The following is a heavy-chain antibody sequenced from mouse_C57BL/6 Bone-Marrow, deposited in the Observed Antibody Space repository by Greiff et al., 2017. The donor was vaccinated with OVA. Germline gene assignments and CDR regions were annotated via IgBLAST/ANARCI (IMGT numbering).Heavy chain of an antibody. CDR1: GFSLSTSGMG. J-gene: IGHJ2*01. Sequence: QVTLKVSGPGILQSSQTLSLTCSFSGFSLSTSGMGVSWIRQPSGKGLEWLAHISWDDDKRYHPSLKRRPPISKDTSRNQVFLKITSVDTTDTATDDCARRAGLECDYWGQGTTLTVSS. CDR2: ISWDDDK. D-gene: IGHD4-1*01. CDR3: ARRAGLECDY. V-gene: IGHV8-12*01.